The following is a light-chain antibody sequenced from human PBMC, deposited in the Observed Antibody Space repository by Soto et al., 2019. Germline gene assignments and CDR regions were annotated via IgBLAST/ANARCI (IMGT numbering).Light chain of an antibody. CDR3: CSYSGSYTYV. Sequence: QSVLTQPRSLSGSPGQSVTISCTATSSDVGGYNDVSWYQQHPGKAPKLMINDVSKQPSGVPDRFSGSKSANTASLTISGLQAEDEADYYCCSYSGSYTYVLGTGTKLTV. V-gene: IGLV2-11*01. J-gene: IGLJ1*01. CDR2: DVS. CDR1: SSDVGGYND.